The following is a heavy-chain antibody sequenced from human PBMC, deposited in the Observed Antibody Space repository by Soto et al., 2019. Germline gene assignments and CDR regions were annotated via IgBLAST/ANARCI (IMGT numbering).Heavy chain of an antibody. Sequence: EVQLLESGGGLVQPGGSLRLSCAVSGFIFSTYAMSWVRQAPGKGLEWVSGISGSTTYYAESVKGRFTISSDNSKSTLYLQMSDLRADDTAVYYCAKAREIGVVITTSFDYWGQGTLVTVSS. CDR2: ISGSTT. V-gene: IGHV3-23*01. J-gene: IGHJ4*02. D-gene: IGHD3-22*01. CDR1: GFIFSTYA. CDR3: AKAREIGVVITTSFDY.